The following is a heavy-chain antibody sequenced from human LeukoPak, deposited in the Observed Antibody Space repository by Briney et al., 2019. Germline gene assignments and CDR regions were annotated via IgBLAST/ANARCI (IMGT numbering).Heavy chain of an antibody. J-gene: IGHJ4*02. CDR1: DGSISTYY. Sequence: SETLSLTCTVSDGSISTYYWNWLRQPPGKGLEWIGYIYYTGNTNYNPSLKSRVTISVATSKNQFSLKLSSVTAADTAVYYCATTTQQLSPFDYWGQGTLVTVSS. V-gene: IGHV4-59*08. CDR3: ATTTQQLSPFDY. D-gene: IGHD6-13*01. CDR2: IYYTGNT.